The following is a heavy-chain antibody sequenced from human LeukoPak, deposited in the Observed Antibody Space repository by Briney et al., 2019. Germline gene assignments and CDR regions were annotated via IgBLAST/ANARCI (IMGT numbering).Heavy chain of an antibody. CDR2: ISTYNGNT. CDR3: ARDLRYISGWSASGMDV. D-gene: IGHD6-19*01. V-gene: IGHV1-18*01. J-gene: IGHJ6*03. CDR1: GYTFTSHG. Sequence: GASVKVSCEASGYTFTSHGISWVRQAPGQGLEWMGWISTYNGNTNYAQKLQGRVSMTTDTSTSTAYMDLRSLRSDDTAVYYCARDLRYISGWSASGMDVWGKGTTVTISS.